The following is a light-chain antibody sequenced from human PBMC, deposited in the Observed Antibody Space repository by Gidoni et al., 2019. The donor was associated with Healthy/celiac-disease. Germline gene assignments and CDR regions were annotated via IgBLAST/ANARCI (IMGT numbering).Light chain of an antibody. CDR2: GAS. V-gene: IGKV3-15*01. J-gene: IGKJ4*01. CDR3: QQYNNWPPPWT. CDR1: QSVSSN. Sequence: EIVMTQSPHTLSVSPGERATLSCRASQSVSSNLAWYQQKPGQAPRLLIYGASTRATGIPARFSGSGSGTEFTLTISSLQSEDFAVYYCQQYNNWPPPWTFGGGTKVEIK.